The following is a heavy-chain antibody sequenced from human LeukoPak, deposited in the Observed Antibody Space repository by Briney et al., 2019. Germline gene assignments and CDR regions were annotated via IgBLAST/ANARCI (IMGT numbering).Heavy chain of an antibody. J-gene: IGHJ3*02. V-gene: IGHV4-34*01. Sequence: PSETLSLTCAVYGGSFSGYYWSWIRQPPGKGLEWIGEINHSGSTNYNPSLKSRVTISVDTSKNQFSLKLSSVTAADTAVYYCARDSANAFDIWGQGTMVTVSS. D-gene: IGHD4-11*01. CDR1: GGSFSGYY. CDR3: ARDSANAFDI. CDR2: INHSGST.